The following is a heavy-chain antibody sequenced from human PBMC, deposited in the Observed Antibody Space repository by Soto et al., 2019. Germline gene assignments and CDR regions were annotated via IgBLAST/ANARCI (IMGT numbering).Heavy chain of an antibody. CDR1: GYTFTSYG. CDR3: ARDTYYYGSGSYCDY. CDR2: ISAYNGNT. Sequence: QVQLVQSGAEVKKPGASVKVSCKASGYTFTSYGISWVRQAPGQGLEWMGWISAYNGNTNYAQKLQGRVTMTTDTSXTTAYMELRSLRSDDTAVYYCARDTYYYGSGSYCDYWGQGTLVTVSS. J-gene: IGHJ4*02. D-gene: IGHD3-10*01. V-gene: IGHV1-18*01.